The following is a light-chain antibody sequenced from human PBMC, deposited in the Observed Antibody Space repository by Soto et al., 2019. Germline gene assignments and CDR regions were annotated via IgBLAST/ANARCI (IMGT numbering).Light chain of an antibody. Sequence: QSALTQPPSASGSPGQSVTISCTGTSSDIGGYNFVSWYQQHPGKAPKLMIDEVNKRPSGVPDRFSGSKSGNTASLTVSGLQAEDEADYYCSSYAGSNNVVFGGGTKLTVL. CDR3: SSYAGSNNVV. CDR1: SSDIGGYNF. V-gene: IGLV2-8*01. CDR2: EVN. J-gene: IGLJ2*01.